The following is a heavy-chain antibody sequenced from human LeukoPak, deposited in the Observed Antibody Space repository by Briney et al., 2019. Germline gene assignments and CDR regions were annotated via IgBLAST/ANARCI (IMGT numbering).Heavy chain of an antibody. CDR2: ISPYNGKT. CDR3: ARLTAAWPYYFDY. J-gene: IGHJ4*02. CDR1: GYTFNSNG. V-gene: IGHV1-18*01. D-gene: IGHD6-13*01. Sequence: ASVKVSYTASGYTFNSNGISWVRQAPGQGLEWMGWISPYNGKTNYAQKLQGRVTMTTDTSTSTAYMELRSLRSDDTAMYYCARLTAAWPYYFDYWGQGTLVTVSS.